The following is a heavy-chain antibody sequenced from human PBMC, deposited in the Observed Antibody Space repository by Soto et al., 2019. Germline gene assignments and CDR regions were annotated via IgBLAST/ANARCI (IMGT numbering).Heavy chain of an antibody. CDR1: GFTFSSYA. CDR3: AKDKGELSSHQILVVGAFDI. V-gene: IGHV3-23*01. J-gene: IGHJ3*02. D-gene: IGHD3-16*02. CDR2: ISGSGGST. Sequence: GGSLRLSCAASGFTFSSYAMSWVRQAPGKGLEWVSAISGSGGSTYYADSVKGRFTISRDNSKNTLYLQMNSLRAEDTAVYYCAKDKGELSSHQILVVGAFDIWGQGTMVTVSS.